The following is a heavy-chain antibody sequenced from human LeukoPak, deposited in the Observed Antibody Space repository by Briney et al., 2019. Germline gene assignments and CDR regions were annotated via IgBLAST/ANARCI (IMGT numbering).Heavy chain of an antibody. J-gene: IGHJ5*01. Sequence: SQTLSLTCAISGDSVSTNSATWTWLRQSPSRGLEWLGRTYYRSKWYNDYAVSMISRITINPDTSKNQFSLQLNSVTPEDTAVYYCARLVGASWFDSWGQGTLVTVSS. V-gene: IGHV6-1*01. CDR2: TYYRSKWYN. CDR1: GDSVSTNSAT. D-gene: IGHD1-26*01. CDR3: ARLVGASWFDS.